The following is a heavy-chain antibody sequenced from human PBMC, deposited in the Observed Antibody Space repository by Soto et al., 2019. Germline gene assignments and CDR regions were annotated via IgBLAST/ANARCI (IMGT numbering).Heavy chain of an antibody. CDR2: IYYSGST. CDR1: GGSVSSGSYY. Sequence: QMQLQESGPGLVKPSETLSLTCTVSGGSVSSGSYYWSWIRQPPGKGLEWIGYIYYSGSTNYNPSLKSRVTISVDTSKNQFYLKLSSVTAADTAVYYWARGSYYYYGMDVWGQGTTVTVSS. J-gene: IGHJ6*02. V-gene: IGHV4-61*01. CDR3: ARGSYYYYGMDV.